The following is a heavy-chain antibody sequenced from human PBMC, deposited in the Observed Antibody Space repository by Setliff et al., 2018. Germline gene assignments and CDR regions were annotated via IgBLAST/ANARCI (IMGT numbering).Heavy chain of an antibody. V-gene: IGHV4-34*01. J-gene: IGHJ4*02. CDR2: IYYSGNSNYDT. CDR3: ARTDLRYQTDY. D-gene: IGHD2-2*01. CDR1: GGSFSGYY. Sequence: PSETLSLTCAVYGGSFSGYYWSWIRQPPGKGLEWIGYIYYSGNSNYDTNYNPSLKSRVTILSDTAKNQFSLKLSSVTAADTAVYYCARTDLRYQTDYWGQGTLVTVSS.